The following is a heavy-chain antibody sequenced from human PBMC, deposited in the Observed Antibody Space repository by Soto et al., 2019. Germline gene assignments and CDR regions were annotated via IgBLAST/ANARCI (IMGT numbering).Heavy chain of an antibody. CDR1: GLTLSDFA. Sequence: GRSRRLSCRLSGLTLSDFAMNWVRQAPNKGLEWDSTMTGSGDTTYYAESVKGRFTICRDNSKNTLFLHMTALRADDTAIYFCSKLVYGGNPTPFGSWGQGTLVTVSS. J-gene: IGHJ4*02. D-gene: IGHD2-15*01. V-gene: IGHV3-23*01. CDR2: MTGSGDTT. CDR3: SKLVYGGNPTPFGS.